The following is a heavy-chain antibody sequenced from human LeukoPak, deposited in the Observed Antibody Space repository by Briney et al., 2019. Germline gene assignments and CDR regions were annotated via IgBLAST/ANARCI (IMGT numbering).Heavy chain of an antibody. J-gene: IGHJ6*03. V-gene: IGHV1-2*02. CDR2: INPNSGGT. D-gene: IGHD4-23*01. Sequence: ASVKVSCKASGGTFSSYAISWVRQAPGQGLEWMGWINPNSGGTNYAQKFQGRVTMTRDTSISTAYMELSRLRSDDTAVYYCARRGNSMYYYYMDVWGKGTTVTVSS. CDR3: ARRGNSMYYYYMDV. CDR1: GGTFSSYA.